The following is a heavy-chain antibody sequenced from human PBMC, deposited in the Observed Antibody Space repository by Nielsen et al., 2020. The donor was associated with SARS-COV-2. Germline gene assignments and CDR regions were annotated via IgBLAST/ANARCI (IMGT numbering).Heavy chain of an antibody. J-gene: IGHJ3*01. CDR3: ARDYYGDYLDGFDV. D-gene: IGHD4-17*01. CDR2: IYYSGST. CDR1: GGSISSGGYY. Sequence: SETLSLTCTVSGGSISSGGYYWSWIRQHPGKGLEWIGYIYYSGSTNYNPSLKSRVTISVDKSKNQFSLKLSSVTAADTAVYYCARDYYGDYLDGFDVWGPGTMVIVSS. V-gene: IGHV4-31*03.